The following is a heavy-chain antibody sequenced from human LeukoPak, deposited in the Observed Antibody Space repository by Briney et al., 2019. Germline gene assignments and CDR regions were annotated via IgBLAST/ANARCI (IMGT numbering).Heavy chain of an antibody. D-gene: IGHD3-22*01. Sequence: SETLSLTCTVSGYSISSGYYWGWIRQPPGKGLEWIGSIYHSGSTYYNPSLKSRVTISVDTSKNQFSLKLSSVTAADTAVYYCARVGSGYFRTEYYFDYWGQGTLVTVSS. CDR3: ARVGSGYFRTEYYFDY. CDR2: IYHSGST. J-gene: IGHJ4*02. CDR1: GYSISSGYY. V-gene: IGHV4-38-2*02.